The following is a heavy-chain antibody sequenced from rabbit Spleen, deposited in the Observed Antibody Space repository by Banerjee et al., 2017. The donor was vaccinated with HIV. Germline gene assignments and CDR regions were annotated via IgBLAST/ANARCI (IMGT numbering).Heavy chain of an antibody. J-gene: IGHJ4*01. CDR2: INAVTGKA. CDR3: ARGSNSGAYRAFSL. Sequence: QEQLVESGGGLVQPGASLTLTCTASGFSFSGGYNMCWVRQAPGKGLEWIACINAVTGKAVYATWAKGRFTFSKTSSTTVTLQLSSLTAADTATYFCARGSNSGAYRAFSLWGQGTLVTVS. V-gene: IGHV1S45*01. CDR1: GFSFSGGYN. D-gene: IGHD1-1*01.